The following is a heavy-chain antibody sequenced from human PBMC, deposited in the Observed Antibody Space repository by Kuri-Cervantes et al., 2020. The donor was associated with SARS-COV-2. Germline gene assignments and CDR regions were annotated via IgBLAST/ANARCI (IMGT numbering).Heavy chain of an antibody. J-gene: IGHJ6*03. V-gene: IGHV4-61*02. D-gene: IGHD3-3*01. CDR3: ARQSSTRRYYDFWTGDMDV. CDR2: LNNRGST. Sequence: SCSVSGGSISSGNYYWSWIRQPAGKGLEWIGRLNNRGSTNYNPSLTSRVTMSVDTSKNQFSLNLSSVTAAGTAVYYCARQSSTRRYYDFWTGDMDVWGKGTTVTVSS. CDR1: GGSISSGNYY.